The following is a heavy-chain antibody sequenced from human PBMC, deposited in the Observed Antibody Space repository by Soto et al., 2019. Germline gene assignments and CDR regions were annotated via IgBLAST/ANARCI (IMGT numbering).Heavy chain of an antibody. J-gene: IGHJ4*02. CDR3: TTPFWEEVAF. D-gene: IGHD3-3*01. CDR1: GGSISSYY. CDR2: IKSKTDGGTT. Sequence: ETLSLTCTVSGGSISSYYWSWIRQPPGKGLEWVGRIKSKTDGGTTDYAAPVKGRFTISRDDSKNTLYLQMNSLKTEDTAVYYCTTPFWEEVAFWGQGTLVTVSS. V-gene: IGHV3-15*07.